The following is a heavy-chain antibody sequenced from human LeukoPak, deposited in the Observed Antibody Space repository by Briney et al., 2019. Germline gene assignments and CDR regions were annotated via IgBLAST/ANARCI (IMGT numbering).Heavy chain of an antibody. CDR1: GFTFTTFW. CDR3: TRLGVGGY. Sequence: TGGSLRLSCAAPGFTFTTFWMTWFRQAPGKGLEWVANISPDGSDKYYVDSVKGRFTISRDNAKASLFLQMNSLRADDTAMYFCTRLGVGGYWGQGTLVTVSS. CDR2: ISPDGSDK. D-gene: IGHD3-16*01. J-gene: IGHJ4*02. V-gene: IGHV3-7*01.